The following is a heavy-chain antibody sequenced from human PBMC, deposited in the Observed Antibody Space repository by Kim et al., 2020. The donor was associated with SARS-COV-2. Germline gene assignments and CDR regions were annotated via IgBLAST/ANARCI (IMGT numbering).Heavy chain of an antibody. CDR3: AREVSGTVGFEY. CDR2: T. Sequence: TQYAQKFQGRVTMTRDTTLTTADMERSSLRSYDTAVYYCAREVSGTVGFEYWGQGTLVTVSS. V-gene: IGHV1-2*02. J-gene: IGHJ4*02. D-gene: IGHD1-26*01.